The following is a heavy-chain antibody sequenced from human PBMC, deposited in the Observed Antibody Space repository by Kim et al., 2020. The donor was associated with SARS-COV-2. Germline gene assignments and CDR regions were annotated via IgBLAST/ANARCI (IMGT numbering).Heavy chain of an antibody. CDR1: GFTVSSNY. V-gene: IGHV3-66*01. CDR3: ASGPDPFLLNQGTYYYYGMDV. J-gene: IGHJ6*02. Sequence: GGSLRLSCAASGFTVSSNYMSWVRQAPGKGLEWVSVIYSGGSTYYADSVKGRFTISRDNSKNTLYLQMNSLRAEDTAVYYCASGPDPFLLNQGTYYYYGMDVWGQGTTVTVSS. CDR2: IYSGGST. D-gene: IGHD3-3*02.